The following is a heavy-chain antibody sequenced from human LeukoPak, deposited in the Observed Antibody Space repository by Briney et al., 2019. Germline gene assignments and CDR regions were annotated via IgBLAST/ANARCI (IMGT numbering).Heavy chain of an antibody. CDR2: ITSDGGYT. J-gene: IGHJ3*02. CDR3: ARVSTNERRNAFDI. CDR1: GFTFSSYP. D-gene: IGHD2-8*01. Sequence: GGSLRLSCTASGFTFSSYPMHWVRQAPGKGLEYVSAITSDGGYTYYANSVKGRFTISRDNSKKTLYLQMGSLRADDMAVYYCARVSTNERRNAFDIWGQGTMVTVSS. V-gene: IGHV3-64*01.